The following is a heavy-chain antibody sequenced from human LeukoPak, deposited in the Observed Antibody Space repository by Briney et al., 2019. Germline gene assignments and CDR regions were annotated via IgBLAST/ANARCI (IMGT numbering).Heavy chain of an antibody. D-gene: IGHD2-15*01. V-gene: IGHV4-59*01. J-gene: IGHJ4*02. CDR3: ARGRPGGLLLEVLDYFDY. CDR1: GGSISSYY. Sequence: SETLSLTCTVSGGSISSYYWSWIRQPPGKGLEWIGYIYYSGSTNYNPSLKSRVTISVDTSKNQFSLKLSSVTAADTAVYYCARGRPGGLLLEVLDYFDYWGQGTLVTVSS. CDR2: IYYSGST.